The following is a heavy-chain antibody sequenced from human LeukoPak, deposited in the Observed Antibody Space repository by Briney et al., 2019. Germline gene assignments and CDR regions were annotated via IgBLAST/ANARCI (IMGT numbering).Heavy chain of an antibody. CDR1: GGSISSYY. V-gene: IGHV4-34*01. J-gene: IGHJ6*02. CDR3: TRGPASWYVVPAARRYYYGMDV. Sequence: SETLSLTCTVSGGSISSYYWSWIRQPPGKGLEWIGEINHSGSTNYNPSLKSRVTISVDTSKNQFSLKLSSVTAADTAVYYCTRGPASWYVVPAARRYYYGMDVWGQGTTVTVSS. CDR2: INHSGST. D-gene: IGHD2-2*01.